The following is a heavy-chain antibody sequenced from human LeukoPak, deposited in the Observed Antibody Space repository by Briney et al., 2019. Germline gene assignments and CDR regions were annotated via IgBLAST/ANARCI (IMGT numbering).Heavy chain of an antibody. D-gene: IGHD3-22*01. CDR2: IRGSGGST. Sequence: GGSLRLSCAASGFAFSSYAMSWVRQAPGKGLEWVSAIRGSGGSTYYADSVKGRFTISRDNAKNTLYLQMNSLRAEDTAVYYXAKYWSSGYYYFDYWGQGTLVTVSS. V-gene: IGHV3-23*01. CDR3: AKYWSSGYYYFDY. CDR1: GFAFSSYA. J-gene: IGHJ4*02.